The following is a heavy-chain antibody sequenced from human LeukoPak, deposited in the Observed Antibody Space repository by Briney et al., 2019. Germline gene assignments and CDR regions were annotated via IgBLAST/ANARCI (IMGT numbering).Heavy chain of an antibody. J-gene: IGHJ4*02. CDR1: GGTFSRYA. D-gene: IGHD2-15*01. Sequence: GASVKVSCKASGGTFSRYAINWVRRAPGQGLEWMGGIIPIFGTANYAQKFQGRATITADESTSTAYMELSSLRSEDTAVYYCARSRGSCYSCGDYWGQGTLVTVSS. V-gene: IGHV1-69*01. CDR2: IIPIFGTA. CDR3: ARSRGSCYSCGDY.